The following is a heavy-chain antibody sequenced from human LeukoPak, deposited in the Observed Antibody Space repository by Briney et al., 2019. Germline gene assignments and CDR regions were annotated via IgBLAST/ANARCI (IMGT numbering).Heavy chain of an antibody. V-gene: IGHV4-4*07. Sequence: SDTLSLTCTVSGGSISIYYWSWVRQPAGKGLEWIGRIYNSGSTTTNYNPSLRTPATMSTPTSKNKFSLSLRSVTAAATAMFYCARTTITISAVLFDYCSLGTLVTVSS. J-gene: IGHJ4*02. D-gene: IGHD3-3*01. CDR3: ARTTITISAVLFDY. CDR2: IYNSGSTTT. CDR1: GGSISIYY.